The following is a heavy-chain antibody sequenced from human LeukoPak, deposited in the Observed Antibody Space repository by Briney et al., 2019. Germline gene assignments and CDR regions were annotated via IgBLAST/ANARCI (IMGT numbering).Heavy chain of an antibody. CDR3: ARESSAGSYQNGY. V-gene: IGHV1-18*01. CDR2: ISAHNGAT. Sequence: GASVKVSCKASGYSFTSYGISWVRQAPGQGLEWMGWISAHNGATNYAQKFQGRIIMTIDTSTNTAYMVVRSLRSDDTAVYYCARESSAGSYQNGYWGQGTLVTVSS. J-gene: IGHJ4*02. D-gene: IGHD3-10*01. CDR1: GYSFTSYG.